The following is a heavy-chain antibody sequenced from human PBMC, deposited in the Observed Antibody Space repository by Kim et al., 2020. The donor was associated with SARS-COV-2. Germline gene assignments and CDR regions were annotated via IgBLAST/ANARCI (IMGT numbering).Heavy chain of an antibody. J-gene: IGHJ1*01. V-gene: IGHV3-23*01. D-gene: IGHD3-22*01. Sequence: YYAESVKGRFIISRDNSKNALHLQMNSLTTEDTAIYYCAKHFGSSGSEFHHWGQGTLVTVSS. CDR3: AKHFGSSGSEFHH.